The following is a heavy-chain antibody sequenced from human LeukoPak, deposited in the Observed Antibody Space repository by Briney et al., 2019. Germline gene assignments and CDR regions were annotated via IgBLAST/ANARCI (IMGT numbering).Heavy chain of an antibody. J-gene: IGHJ4*02. CDR1: GFIFNMYA. V-gene: IGHV3-23*01. CDR2: ISGNGDSI. D-gene: IGHD3-16*01. CDR3: ARDCSSSRCFIY. Sequence: GGSLRLSCAASGFIFNMYAMSWVRQTPRKGLEWVSGISGNGDSIYSADSVRGRFTVSRDNSKNTLYLQMNNLRVEDTAIYYCARDCSSSRCFIYWGRGTLVTVSS.